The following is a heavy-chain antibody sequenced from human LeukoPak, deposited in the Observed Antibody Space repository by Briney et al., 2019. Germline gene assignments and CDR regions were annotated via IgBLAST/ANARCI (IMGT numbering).Heavy chain of an antibody. J-gene: IGHJ3*02. CDR3: ARGYCSGGSCYPHAFDI. D-gene: IGHD2-15*01. V-gene: IGHV4-59*01. CDR2: IYYSGRT. CDR1: GGSISSYY. Sequence: SETLSLTCTVSGGSISSYYWSWIREPPGKGLEWMGYIYYSGRTNYNPSLKSRVTISVDTSKNQFSLKLSSVTAADTAVYYCARGYCSGGSCYPHAFDIWGQGTMVTVSS.